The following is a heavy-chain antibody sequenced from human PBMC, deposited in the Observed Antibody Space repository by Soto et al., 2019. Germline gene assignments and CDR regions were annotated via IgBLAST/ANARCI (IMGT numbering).Heavy chain of an antibody. D-gene: IGHD3-22*01. Sequence: GGSLTLSCAASGCTLSSYWMHWVRQAPGKGLVWVSRINSDGSSTSYADSVKGRFTISRDNAKNTLYLQMNSLRAEDTAVYYCARDPGTGYYDSSGYYYDWGQGTLVTVSS. CDR3: ARDPGTGYYDSSGYYYD. V-gene: IGHV3-74*01. J-gene: IGHJ4*02. CDR2: INSDGSST. CDR1: GCTLSSYW.